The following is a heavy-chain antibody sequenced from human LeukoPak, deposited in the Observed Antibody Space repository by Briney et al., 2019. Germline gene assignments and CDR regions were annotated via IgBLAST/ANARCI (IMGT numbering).Heavy chain of an antibody. D-gene: IGHD3-9*01. J-gene: IGHJ3*02. Sequence: ASVKVSCKASGYTFTSYDINWVRQATGQGLEWMGWMNPNSGNTGYAQKIQGRVTITRNTSISTAYMELSSLRSEDTAVYYCARGDWYDAFDIWGQGTMVTVSS. CDR1: GYTFTSYD. CDR2: MNPNSGNT. V-gene: IGHV1-8*03. CDR3: ARGDWYDAFDI.